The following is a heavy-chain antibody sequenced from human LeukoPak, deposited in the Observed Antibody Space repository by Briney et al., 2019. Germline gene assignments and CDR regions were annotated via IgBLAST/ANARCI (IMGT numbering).Heavy chain of an antibody. D-gene: IGHD1/OR15-1a*01. CDR3: ARGNNWNNFDY. Sequence: PSETLSLTCAVYGGSFSGYYWSWIRQPPGKGLEWIGEINHSGSTNYNPSLKSRVTISVDTSKNQFSLKLSSVTAADTAVYYRARGNNWNNFDYWGQGTLVTVSS. J-gene: IGHJ4*02. V-gene: IGHV4-34*01. CDR1: GGSFSGYY. CDR2: INHSGST.